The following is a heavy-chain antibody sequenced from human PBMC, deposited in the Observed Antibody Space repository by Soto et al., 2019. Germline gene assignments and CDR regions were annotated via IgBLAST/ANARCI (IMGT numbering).Heavy chain of an antibody. Sequence: QVQLVESGGGVVQPGRSLRLSCAASGFTFSSYGMHWVRQAPGKGLEWVAVISYDGSNKYYADSVKGRFTISRDNSKNTLYLQMNSLRAEDTAVYYCAKDPMTTVTKDGSTNDYWGQGTLVTVSS. J-gene: IGHJ4*02. V-gene: IGHV3-30*18. D-gene: IGHD4-17*01. CDR2: ISYDGSNK. CDR1: GFTFSSYG. CDR3: AKDPMTTVTKDGSTNDY.